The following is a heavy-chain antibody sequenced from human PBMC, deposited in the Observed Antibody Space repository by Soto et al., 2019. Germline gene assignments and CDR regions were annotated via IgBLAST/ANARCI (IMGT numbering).Heavy chain of an antibody. CDR3: EKKVNSGSGSQYFDY. Sequence: GGSLRLSCAASGFTFSSYSMSWVRQAPGKGLEWVSGFRAGGDDGTTYYADSVKGRFTISRDNSKNTLFLQMNSLRAEDTAIYYCEKKVNSGSGSQYFDYFGQGTPVTVSS. CDR1: GFTFSSYS. V-gene: IGHV3-23*01. J-gene: IGHJ4*02. CDR2: FRAGGDDGTT. D-gene: IGHD3-10*01.